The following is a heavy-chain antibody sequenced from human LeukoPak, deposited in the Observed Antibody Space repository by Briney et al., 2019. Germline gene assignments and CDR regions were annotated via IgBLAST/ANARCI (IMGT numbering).Heavy chain of an antibody. J-gene: IGHJ6*03. V-gene: IGHV4-59*01. Sequence: PSETLSLTCTVSGGSISSYYWSWIRQPPGKGLEWIGYIYYSGSTNYNPSLKSRVTISVDTSKNQFSLKLSSVTAADTAVYYCARDNGRYYYYYMDVWGKGTTVTVSS. CDR2: IYYSGST. CDR3: ARDNGRYYYYYMDV. CDR1: GGSISSYY.